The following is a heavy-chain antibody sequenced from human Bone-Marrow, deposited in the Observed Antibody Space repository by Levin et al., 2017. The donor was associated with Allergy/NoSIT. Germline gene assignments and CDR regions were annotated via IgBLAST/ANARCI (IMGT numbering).Heavy chain of an antibody. CDR2: ISSSGDST. J-gene: IGHJ4*02. CDR3: ARDPARGYYDSSGYSGDH. Sequence: GGSLRLSCAASGFSFWHYTMNWVRQAPGKGLEWVSCISSSGDSTYYADSVKGRFTISRDNAKNSLYLQLNRLRDEHTALYYCARDPARGYYDSSGYSGDHWGQGTLVTVSS. V-gene: IGHV3-48*02. CDR1: GFSFWHYT. D-gene: IGHD3-22*01.